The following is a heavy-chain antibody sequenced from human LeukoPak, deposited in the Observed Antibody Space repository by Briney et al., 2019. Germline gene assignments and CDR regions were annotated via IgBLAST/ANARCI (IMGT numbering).Heavy chain of an antibody. Sequence: GGSLRLSCSASGFTFSSYSIMWVRQAPGKGLEWVAVISYDGSDKFYPDSVKGRFTISRDNSKNTVYLQVNSLRAEDSAVYYCAKATPSKAVVAAWIDHWGQGALVTVSS. CDR2: ISYDGSDK. V-gene: IGHV3-30*18. CDR3: AKATPSKAVVAAWIDH. J-gene: IGHJ4*02. D-gene: IGHD2-15*01. CDR1: GFTFSSYS.